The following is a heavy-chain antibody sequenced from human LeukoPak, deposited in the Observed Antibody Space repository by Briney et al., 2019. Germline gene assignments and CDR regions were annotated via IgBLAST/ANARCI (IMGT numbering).Heavy chain of an antibody. J-gene: IGHJ4*02. V-gene: IGHV3-48*04. CDR1: GFIFSSYA. CDR2: ISGTTSTI. Sequence: PGGSLRLSCAASGFIFSSYAMNWVRQAPGKGLEWVSYISGTTSTIYYADSVKGRFTISRDNAKNSLYLQMNRLRPEETAVYYCARQHYYDSSGLLGFDYWGQGTLVTVSS. CDR3: ARQHYYDSSGLLGFDY. D-gene: IGHD3-22*01.